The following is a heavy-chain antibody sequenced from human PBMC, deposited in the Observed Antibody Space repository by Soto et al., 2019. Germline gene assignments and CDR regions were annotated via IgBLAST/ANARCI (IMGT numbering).Heavy chain of an antibody. Sequence: QVQLQESGPGLVKPSGTLSLTCVVSGTSISSTYWWTWVRQPPGKGLEWIGEIYHSGSTKYNPSLQRRVTMSVDKSNNEFSLKLSSVTAADTAVYYCATLPPRIVVVSTPIPPWGQGTLVTVSA. CDR2: IYHSGST. J-gene: IGHJ5*02. CDR1: GTSISSTYW. D-gene: IGHD2-15*01. V-gene: IGHV4-4*02. CDR3: ATLPPRIVVVSTPIPP.